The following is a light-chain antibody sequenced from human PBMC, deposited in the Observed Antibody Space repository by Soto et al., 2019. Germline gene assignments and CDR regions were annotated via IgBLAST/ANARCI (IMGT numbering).Light chain of an antibody. CDR2: WAS. Sequence: DIVMTQSPDSLAVSLGERATINCKSSQSVLYSPNNKNYLAWYQQKPGQPPKLLVYWASTRESGVPDRFSGSGSGTDFPLTTTSLQAEDAAVYYCQQHHSAPQTFGPGTKVEIK. V-gene: IGKV4-1*01. CDR1: QSVLYSPNNKNY. J-gene: IGKJ1*01. CDR3: QQHHSAPQT.